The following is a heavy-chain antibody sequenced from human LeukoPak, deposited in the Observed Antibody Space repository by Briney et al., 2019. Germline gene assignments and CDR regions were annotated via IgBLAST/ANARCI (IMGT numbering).Heavy chain of an antibody. CDR3: AKDEPIQFDY. V-gene: IGHV3-23*01. CDR1: GFTFSSYA. D-gene: IGHD5-18*01. J-gene: IGHJ4*02. CDR2: ISGSGGST. Sequence: GGSLRLSCAASGFTFSSYAMSWVRQAPGKGLEGVSAISGSGGSTYYADSVKGRFTISRDKSKNTLYLQMNSLRAEATAVYYCAKDEPIQFDYWGQGPLVTVSS.